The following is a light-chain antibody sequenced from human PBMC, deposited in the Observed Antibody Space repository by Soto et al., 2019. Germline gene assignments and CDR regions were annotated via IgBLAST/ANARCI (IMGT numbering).Light chain of an antibody. V-gene: IGKV3-20*01. Sequence: EIVLTQSPGTLSLSPGERATLSCRASQSVKNNYLAWYQQKPGQAPRFLIYDVSSRATGIPDRFSGSGSGTDFTLTISRLEPEDFAGYYCQQYGSTPLTFGGGTKVEIK. CDR3: QQYGSTPLT. J-gene: IGKJ4*01. CDR2: DVS. CDR1: QSVKNNY.